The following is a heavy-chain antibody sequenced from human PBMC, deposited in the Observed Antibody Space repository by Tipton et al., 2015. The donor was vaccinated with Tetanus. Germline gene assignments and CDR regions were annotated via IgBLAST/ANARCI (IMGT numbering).Heavy chain of an antibody. J-gene: IGHJ3*01. Sequence: SLRLSCVGSGFTFNDFAIHWVRQVSGKGLEWVSAVSGAGGSKVYADSVKGRFTISRDNANNSLYLQMSSLRPEDTALYYCARAVRGRDVFDVWGQGTVVTVFS. V-gene: IGHV3-9*01. D-gene: IGHD3-10*01. CDR2: VSGAGGSK. CDR3: ARAVRGRDVFDV. CDR1: GFTFNDFA.